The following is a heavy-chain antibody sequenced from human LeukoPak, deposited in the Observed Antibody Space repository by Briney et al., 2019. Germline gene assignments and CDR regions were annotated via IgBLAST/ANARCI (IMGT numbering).Heavy chain of an antibody. CDR3: ARARGTEAIDS. D-gene: IGHD6-25*01. CDR2: IYHSGST. Sequence: SETLSLTCAVSGDSISGNNRWSWVRQPPGKGLEWIGEIYHSGSTTYNPSLKSRVTISVDESKNHFSLKLTSVTAADTAVYYCARARGTEAIDSWGQGTLVTVSS. CDR1: GDSISGNNR. V-gene: IGHV4-4*02. J-gene: IGHJ4*02.